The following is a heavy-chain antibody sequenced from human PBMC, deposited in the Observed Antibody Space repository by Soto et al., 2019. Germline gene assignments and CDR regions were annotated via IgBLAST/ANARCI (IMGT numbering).Heavy chain of an antibody. CDR3: ARDGSGYRSRASPMDV. D-gene: IGHD3-22*01. J-gene: IGHJ6*02. CDR2: IIPIFGTA. Sequence: QVQLVQSGAEVKKPGSSVKVSCKASGDTFSSYDISWVRQAPGQGLEWMGGIIPIFGTANYAQKFQGRGTITAEESTSTAYMELSSLRSEDTAVYYCARDGSGYRSRASPMDVWGQGTTVTVSS. V-gene: IGHV1-69*01. CDR1: GDTFSSYD.